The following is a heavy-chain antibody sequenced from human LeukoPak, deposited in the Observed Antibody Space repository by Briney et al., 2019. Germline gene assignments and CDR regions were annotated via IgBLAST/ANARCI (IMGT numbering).Heavy chain of an antibody. J-gene: IGHJ4*02. CDR1: DASISTNY. Sequence: SETLSLTCTVSDASISTNYWNWIRQPAGKGLEWIGRIYTSGTTNYSPSLKSRNTMSVGTSKNQFSLNLSSVTAADTAVYYCARARSPNIAVAGACFDYWGQGILVTVSS. CDR3: ARARSPNIAVAGACFDY. CDR2: IYTSGTT. V-gene: IGHV4-4*07. D-gene: IGHD6-19*01.